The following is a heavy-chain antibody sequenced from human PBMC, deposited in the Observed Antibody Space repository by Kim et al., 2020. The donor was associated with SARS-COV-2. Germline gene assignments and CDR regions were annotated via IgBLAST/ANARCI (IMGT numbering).Heavy chain of an antibody. CDR1: GFTFSSYG. CDR2: ISYDGSNK. J-gene: IGHJ4*02. D-gene: IGHD2-8*02. CDR3: ARDTGGWSPDY. V-gene: IGHV3-33*05. Sequence: GGSLRLSCAASGFTFSSYGVHWVRQAPGKGLEWVALISYDGSNKYYADSVKGRFTISRDNSKNTLYLEMNSLRVEDTAVYYCARDTGGWSPDYWGQGTLV.